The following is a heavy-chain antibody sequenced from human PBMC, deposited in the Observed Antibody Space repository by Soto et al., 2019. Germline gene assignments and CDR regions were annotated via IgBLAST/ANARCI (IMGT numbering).Heavy chain of an antibody. CDR1: GGSISSGDYY. Sequence: SETLSLTCTVSGGSISSGDYYWSWIRQPPGKGLEWIGYIYYSGSTYYNPSLKSRVTISVDTSKNQFSLKLSSVTAADTAVYYCARDLGSVGFGYVEGSGGMDVWGQGTTVTVSS. D-gene: IGHD3-10*02. J-gene: IGHJ6*02. V-gene: IGHV4-30-4*01. CDR2: IYYSGST. CDR3: ARDLGSVGFGYVEGSGGMDV.